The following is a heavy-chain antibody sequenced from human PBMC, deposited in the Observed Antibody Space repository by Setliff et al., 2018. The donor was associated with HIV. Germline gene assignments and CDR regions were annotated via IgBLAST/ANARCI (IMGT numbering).Heavy chain of an antibody. Sequence: SVKVSCKTSGGTFSSYGISRVRQAPGQGLEWMGGIIPMFGTGFYAQKFQGRVTITTDESRSTAYMELSSLSSEDTAVFYCARVGHSSSYHYYGMDVWGQGTTVTVSS. CDR3: ARVGHSSSYHYYGMDV. J-gene: IGHJ6*02. V-gene: IGHV1-69*05. CDR1: GGTFSSYG. CDR2: IIPMFGTG. D-gene: IGHD6-13*01.